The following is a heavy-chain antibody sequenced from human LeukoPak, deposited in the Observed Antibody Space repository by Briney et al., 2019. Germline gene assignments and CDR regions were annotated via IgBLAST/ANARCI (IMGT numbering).Heavy chain of an antibody. Sequence: SETLSLTCTVSGGSLSSSSYYWGWIRQPRGKGLEWIVSIYYSGSTYYNPSRKSRVTISVDTSKNQFSLKLSSVTAADTAVYYCARRTPQLVPGATYAFDIWGQGTMVTVSS. V-gene: IGHV4-39*01. CDR1: GGSLSSSSYY. CDR3: ARRTPQLVPGATYAFDI. CDR2: IYYSGST. J-gene: IGHJ3*02. D-gene: IGHD6-6*01.